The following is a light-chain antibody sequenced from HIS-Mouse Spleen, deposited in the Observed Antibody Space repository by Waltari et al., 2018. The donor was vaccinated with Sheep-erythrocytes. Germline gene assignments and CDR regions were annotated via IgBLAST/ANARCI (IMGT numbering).Light chain of an antibody. V-gene: IGLV2-11*02. CDR1: SSDVGGYNY. CDR2: DVS. CDR3: CSYAGSYNHV. J-gene: IGLJ1*01. Sequence: QSALTQPRSVSGSPGQSVTISCTVTSSDVGGYNYASWYQQHPGKAPKLMIYDVSTRPSGLPDRFSGSKSGNTASLTISGLQAEDEADYYCCSYAGSYNHVFATGTKVTVL.